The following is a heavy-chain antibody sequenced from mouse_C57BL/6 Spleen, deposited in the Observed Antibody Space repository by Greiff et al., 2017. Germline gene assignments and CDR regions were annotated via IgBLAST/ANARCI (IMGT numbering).Heavy chain of an antibody. CDR1: GYSFTDYN. D-gene: IGHD2-3*01. CDR2: INPNYGTT. Sequence: EVQLQESGPELVKPGASVKISCKASGYSFTDYNMNWVKQSNGKSLEWIGVINPNYGTTSYNQKFKGKATLTVDQSSSTAYMQLNSLTSEDSSVYYCARYGLETYDGYYPFAYWGQGTLVTVSA. V-gene: IGHV1-39*01. CDR3: ARYGLETYDGYYPFAY. J-gene: IGHJ3*01.